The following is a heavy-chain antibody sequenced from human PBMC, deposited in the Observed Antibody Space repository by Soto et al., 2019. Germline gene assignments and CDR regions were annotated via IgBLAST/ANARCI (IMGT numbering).Heavy chain of an antibody. D-gene: IGHD6-13*01. CDR1: GFTFSSYW. V-gene: IGHV3-43*01. Sequence: GGSLRLSCAASGFTFSSYWMHWVRQAPGKGLVWVSRISCDGGSTYYADSVKGRFTISRDNSKNSLYLQMNSLRTEDTALYYCAKDTGTIAAAGYYYYGMDVWGQGTTVTVSS. J-gene: IGHJ6*02. CDR3: AKDTGTIAAAGYYYYGMDV. CDR2: ISCDGGST.